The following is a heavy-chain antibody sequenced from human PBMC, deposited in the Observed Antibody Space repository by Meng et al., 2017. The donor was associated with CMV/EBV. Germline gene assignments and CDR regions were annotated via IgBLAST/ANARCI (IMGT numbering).Heavy chain of an antibody. Sequence: GESLKISCAASGFTFSSYAMSWVRQAPGKGLEWVSAISGSGGSTYYADSVKGRFTISRDNSKNTLYLQMNSLRAEDTAVYYCARADIVVVPAAPRFRYYYYGMDVWGQGTTVTVSS. CDR3: ARADIVVVPAAPRFRYYYYGMDV. J-gene: IGHJ6*02. CDR1: GFTFSSYA. D-gene: IGHD2-2*01. V-gene: IGHV3-23*01. CDR2: ISGSGGST.